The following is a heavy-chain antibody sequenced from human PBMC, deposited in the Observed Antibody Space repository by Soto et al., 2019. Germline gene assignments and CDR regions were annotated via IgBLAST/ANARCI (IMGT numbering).Heavy chain of an antibody. CDR1: GVSIHNSHSF. CDR3: GRVVEGATRHTDFDS. V-gene: IGHV4-39*01. Sequence: NPSETLSLTCAVSGVSIHNSHSFWGCIRQPPGKGLEFIGSVYYSGGANYNPSLKSRVTVSIDTSNNQFSLRVNSVTAADTAVYYCGRVVEGATRHTDFDSWGQGILVTVSS. CDR2: VYYSGGA. D-gene: IGHD2-15*01. J-gene: IGHJ5*01.